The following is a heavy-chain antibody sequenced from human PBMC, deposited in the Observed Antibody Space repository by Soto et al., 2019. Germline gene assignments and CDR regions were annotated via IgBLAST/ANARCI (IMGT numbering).Heavy chain of an antibody. D-gene: IGHD2-2*01. V-gene: IGHV4-61*01. CDR3: ARVRYCSSTSCYESWFDP. J-gene: IGHJ5*02. CDR2: IYYSGST. Sequence: PSETLSLTCTVSGGSVSSGSYYWSWIRQPPGKGLEWMGYIYYSGSTTYDPSLKSRVTISVDTSKNQFSLKLSSVTAADTAVYYCARVRYCSSTSCYESWFDPWGQGTLVTVSS. CDR1: GGSVSSGSYY.